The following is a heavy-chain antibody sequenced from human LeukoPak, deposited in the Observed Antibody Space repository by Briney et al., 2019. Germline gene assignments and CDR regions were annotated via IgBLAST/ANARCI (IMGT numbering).Heavy chain of an antibody. D-gene: IGHD6-19*01. CDR1: GFTFNNYW. CDR2: IKQDGSDK. V-gene: IGHV3-7*03. J-gene: IGHJ4*02. Sequence: GGSLRLSCAASGFTFNNYWMTWVRQAPGKGLEWVADIKQDGSDKYYAGSVEGRFTISRDNAKNSLYLQMNSLRVEDTAVYFCARYNSAWKTDDFWGQGALVTVSS. CDR3: ARYNSAWKTDDF.